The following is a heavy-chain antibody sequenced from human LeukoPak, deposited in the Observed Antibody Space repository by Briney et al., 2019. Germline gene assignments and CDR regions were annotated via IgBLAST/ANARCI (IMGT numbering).Heavy chain of an antibody. Sequence: SETLSLTCAVCVGSFSGYYWSWIRQHPGKGLEWIGEINHSGSTNYNPSLKSRVTISVDTSKNQFSLKLSSVTAADTAVYYCARGIRAYYDILTGYQYYFDYWGQGTLVTVSS. J-gene: IGHJ4*02. CDR3: ARGIRAYYDILTGYQYYFDY. CDR2: INHSGST. V-gene: IGHV4-34*01. CDR1: VGSFSGYY. D-gene: IGHD3-9*01.